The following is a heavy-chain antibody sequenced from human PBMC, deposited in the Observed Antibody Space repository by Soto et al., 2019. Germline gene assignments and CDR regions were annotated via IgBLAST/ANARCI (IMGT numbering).Heavy chain of an antibody. D-gene: IGHD1-20*01. CDR2: ISGSGAYT. V-gene: IGHV3-23*01. CDR1: GFTFSSYA. J-gene: IGHJ4*02. Sequence: EVQLLESGGGLIQPGGSLRLSCVASGFTFSSYAMSWVRQARGKGLEWVSTISGSGAYTKYEDSVKGRFTISRDNSKNTLFLQMDSLRGDDSAVYFCVKLPGFSYNYRPSFEYWGQGSVVTVSS. CDR3: VKLPGFSYNYRPSFEY.